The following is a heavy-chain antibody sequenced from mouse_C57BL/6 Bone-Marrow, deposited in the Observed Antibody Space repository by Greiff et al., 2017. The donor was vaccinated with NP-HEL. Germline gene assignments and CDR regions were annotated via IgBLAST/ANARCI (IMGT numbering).Heavy chain of an antibody. J-gene: IGHJ4*01. Sequence: SVPGLVPPSQSLSITCTVSGFSFTSYAISWVRQPPGTGLEWLAVISTGGGTNYNSALKSRLSISKDNSKSQVFLKMNSLQTDDTARYYCARNPPDYWGQGTSVTVSS. CDR2: ISTGGGT. V-gene: IGHV2-9-1*01. CDR3: ARNPPDY. CDR1: GFSFTSYA.